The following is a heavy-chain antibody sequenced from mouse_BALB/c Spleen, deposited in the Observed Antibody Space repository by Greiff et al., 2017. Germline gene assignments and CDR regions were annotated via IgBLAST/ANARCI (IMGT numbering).Heavy chain of an antibody. CDR1: GYTFTSYW. D-gene: IGHD2-3*01. CDR2: IYPGDGDT. Sequence: QVQLQQSGAELARPGASVKLSCKASGYTFTSYWMQWVKQRPGQGLEWIGAIYPGDGDTRYTQKFKGKATLTADKSSSTAYMQLSSLASEDSAVYYCARTADGYFPFAYWGQGTLVTVSA. CDR3: ARTADGYFPFAY. V-gene: IGHV1-87*01. J-gene: IGHJ3*01.